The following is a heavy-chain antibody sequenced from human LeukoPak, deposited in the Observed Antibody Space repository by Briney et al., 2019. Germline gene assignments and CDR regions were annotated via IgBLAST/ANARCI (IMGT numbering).Heavy chain of an antibody. CDR2: IYYRGST. D-gene: IGHD2-21*02. Sequence: PSETLSLTCSVSGGSISGSSCCWGWMRQPPGKGLDWVGKIYYRGSTYYTPSLKSRVILSIDTSKNQLSLKVNSVTATDTAVYYCAKTVWSRLAAGLASWGQGTLVTVSS. CDR1: GGSISGSSCC. J-gene: IGHJ4*02. CDR3: AKTVWSRLAAGLAS. V-gene: IGHV4-39*01.